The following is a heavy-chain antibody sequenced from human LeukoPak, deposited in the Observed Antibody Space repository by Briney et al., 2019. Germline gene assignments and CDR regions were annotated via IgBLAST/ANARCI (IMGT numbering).Heavy chain of an antibody. Sequence: SETLSLTCTVSGGSISSGGYYWSWIRQHPGKGLEWIGYIYYSGSTYYNPSLKSRVTISVDTSKNQFSLKLSSVIAADTAVYYCAAAFDYVGAFDIWGQGTMVTVSS. CDR3: AAAFDYVGAFDI. J-gene: IGHJ3*02. D-gene: IGHD4-17*01. V-gene: IGHV4-31*03. CDR2: IYYSGST. CDR1: GGSISSGGYY.